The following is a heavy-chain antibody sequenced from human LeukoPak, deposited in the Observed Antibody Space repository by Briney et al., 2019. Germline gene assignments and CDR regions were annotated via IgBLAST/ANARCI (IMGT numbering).Heavy chain of an antibody. CDR1: GGSISSGTFY. J-gene: IGHJ5*02. D-gene: IGHD6-6*01. Sequence: PSETLSLTCTVSGGSISSGTFYWSWIRQPAGKGLEWIGRIHTSGSANSNPSLKSRVTISVDTSKNQLSLNLTSVTAADTAVYYCARGLATRPDWFDPWGQGTLVTVSS. V-gene: IGHV4-61*02. CDR2: IHTSGSA. CDR3: ARGLATRPDWFDP.